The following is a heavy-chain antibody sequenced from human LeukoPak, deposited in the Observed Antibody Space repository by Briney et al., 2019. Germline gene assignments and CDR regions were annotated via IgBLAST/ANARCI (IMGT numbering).Heavy chain of an antibody. J-gene: IGHJ4*02. CDR1: GFTFSDYY. V-gene: IGHV3-11*04. CDR3: AIELGYCSGGSCYPTDY. CDR2: ISSSGSTI. Sequence: GGSLRLSCAASGFTFSDYYMSWIRQAPGKGLEWVSYISSSGSTIYYAASVKGRFTISRDNAKNSLYLQMNSLRAEDTAVYYCAIELGYCSGGSCYPTDYWGQRTLVTVSS. D-gene: IGHD2-15*01.